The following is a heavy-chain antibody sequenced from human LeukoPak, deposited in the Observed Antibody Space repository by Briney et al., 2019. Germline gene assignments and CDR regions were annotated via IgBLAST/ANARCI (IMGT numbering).Heavy chain of an antibody. Sequence: PGGSLRLSCAASGFTFDDYAMHWVRQAPGKGLEWVSGISWNSGSIGYADSVKGRFTISRDNAKNSLYLQMNSLRAEDMALYYCAKDFYDSGFSAFDIWGQGTMVTVSS. D-gene: IGHD3-22*01. CDR3: AKDFYDSGFSAFDI. CDR2: ISWNSGSI. V-gene: IGHV3-9*03. CDR1: GFTFDDYA. J-gene: IGHJ3*02.